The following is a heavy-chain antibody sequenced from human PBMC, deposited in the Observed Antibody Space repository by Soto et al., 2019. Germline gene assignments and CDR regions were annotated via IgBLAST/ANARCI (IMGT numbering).Heavy chain of an antibody. Sequence: QVQLVQSGAEVKKPGSSVKVSCKASGGTFSSYAISWVRQAPGQGLEWMGGIIPIFGTANYAQKFQGRVTLTADESTSTAYMELSSMRSEDTAVYYCARGGVGATTGGGYFDYWGQGTLVTVSS. CDR2: IIPIFGTA. V-gene: IGHV1-69*12. CDR1: GGTFSSYA. CDR3: ARGGVGATTGGGYFDY. D-gene: IGHD1-26*01. J-gene: IGHJ4*02.